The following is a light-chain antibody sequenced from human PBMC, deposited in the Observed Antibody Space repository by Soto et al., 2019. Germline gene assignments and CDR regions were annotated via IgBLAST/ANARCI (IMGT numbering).Light chain of an antibody. Sequence: EIVLTQSPATLSLSPGERATLSCRASQTVGNYLAWYQQKPGQAPRLLIYDASNRATGVPSRFSGGGSGTDFTLTITGLEPEDFAVYYCQQRSNWRTFGQGTRLEIK. CDR1: QTVGNY. CDR2: DAS. V-gene: IGKV3-11*01. J-gene: IGKJ5*01. CDR3: QQRSNWRT.